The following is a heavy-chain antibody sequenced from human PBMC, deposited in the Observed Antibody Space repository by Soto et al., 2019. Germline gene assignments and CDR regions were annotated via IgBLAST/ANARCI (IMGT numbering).Heavy chain of an antibody. Sequence: PGGSLRLSCEASGFIFTNYWMHWVRQVPGKGLVWVSRIDTSGSSTSYADSVKGRLTISRDNAKNTVSLQINSLRAEDTGVYYRAKYRCYFDLWSQGSLVTVSS. CDR2: IDTSGSST. V-gene: IGHV3-74*01. CDR3: AKYRCYFDL. D-gene: IGHD5-18*01. J-gene: IGHJ4*03. CDR1: GFIFTNYW.